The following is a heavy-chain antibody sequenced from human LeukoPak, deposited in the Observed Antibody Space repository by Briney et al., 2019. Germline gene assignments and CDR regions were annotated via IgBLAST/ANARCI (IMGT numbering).Heavy chain of an antibody. V-gene: IGHV3-23*01. CDR1: GFTFSSYA. D-gene: IGHD6-19*01. CDR3: AKGLGIAVADHNFDY. J-gene: IGHJ4*02. Sequence: GGSLRLSCAASGFTFSSYAMSWVRQAPGKGLEWVSAISGSGGNTYYADSVKGRFTISRDNSKNTLYLQMNSLRAEDTAVYYCAKGLGIAVADHNFDYWGQGTLVTVSS. CDR2: ISGSGGNT.